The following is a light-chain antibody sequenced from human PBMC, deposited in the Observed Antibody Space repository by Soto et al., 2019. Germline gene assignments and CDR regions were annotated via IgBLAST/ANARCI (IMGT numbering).Light chain of an antibody. CDR2: DAS. CDR3: QHRSDWPLT. J-gene: IGKJ4*01. CDR1: QSVSSY. Sequence: EIVLTQSPATLSLSPGERATLSCRASQSVSSYLGWYQQKPGQAPRLLIYDASTRATGIPARFSGSGSGTDFTLTISSLESEDFAVYYCQHRSDWPLTFGGETKVEIE. V-gene: IGKV3-11*01.